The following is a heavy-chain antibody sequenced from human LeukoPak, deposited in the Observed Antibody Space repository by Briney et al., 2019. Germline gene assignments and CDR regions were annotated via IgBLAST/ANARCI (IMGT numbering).Heavy chain of an antibody. CDR3: ARSLNPLSNWFDP. D-gene: IGHD1-14*01. J-gene: IGHJ5*02. CDR1: GYTFTGYY. CDR2: INPNSGGT. Sequence: ASVKVSCKASGYTFTGYYMHWVRQAPGQELEWMGWINPNSGGTNYAHKFQGRVTMTRDTSISTAYMELSSLRSDDTAVYYCARSLNPLSNWFDPWGQGTLATVSS. V-gene: IGHV1-2*02.